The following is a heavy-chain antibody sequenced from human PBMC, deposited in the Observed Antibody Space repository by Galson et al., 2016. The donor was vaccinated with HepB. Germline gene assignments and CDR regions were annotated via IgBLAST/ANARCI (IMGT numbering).Heavy chain of an antibody. CDR3: ARWGGSDSTYDGFDV. Sequence: SETLSLTCTVSGASVSSDTSYWTWIRQPPGKGLEWIGYIYYTGTTNSNPSLKSRVTISMDTSKNQFSLRLTSVTAADTAVYYCARWGGSDSTYDGFDVWGQGTMVTVSS. CDR1: GASVSSDTSY. D-gene: IGHD2-21*01. CDR2: IYYTGTT. V-gene: IGHV4-61*01. J-gene: IGHJ3*01.